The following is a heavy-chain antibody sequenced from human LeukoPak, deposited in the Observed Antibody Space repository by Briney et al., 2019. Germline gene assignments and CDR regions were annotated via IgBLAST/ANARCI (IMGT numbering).Heavy chain of an antibody. J-gene: IGHJ4*02. CDR2: ISYDGSIK. D-gene: IGHD1-14*01. V-gene: IGHV3-30-3*01. CDR1: GFTFSSYA. CDR3: ARDRQAWYTHFDY. Sequence: RGRSLRLSCAASGFTFSSYAMHWVRQAPGKGLEWVAVISYDGSIKYYADSVKGRFTISRDNSKNTLYLQMNSLRAEDTAVYYCARDRQAWYTHFDYWGQGTLVTVSS.